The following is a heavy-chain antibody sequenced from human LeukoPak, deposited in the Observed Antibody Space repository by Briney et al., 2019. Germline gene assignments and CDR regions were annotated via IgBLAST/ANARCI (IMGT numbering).Heavy chain of an antibody. D-gene: IGHD3-22*01. J-gene: IGHJ4*02. Sequence: SETLSLTCTVSGGSISSYYWGWIRQPPGKGLEWIGSIYYSGSTYYNPSLKSRVTISVDTSKNQFSLKLSSVTAADTAVYYCARDTYYYDSSGGDYWGQGTLVTVSS. CDR1: GGSISSYY. CDR3: ARDTYYYDSSGGDY. CDR2: IYYSGST. V-gene: IGHV4-39*07.